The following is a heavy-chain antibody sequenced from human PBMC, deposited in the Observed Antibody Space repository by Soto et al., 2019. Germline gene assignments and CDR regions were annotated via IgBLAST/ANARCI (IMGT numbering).Heavy chain of an antibody. V-gene: IGHV3-53*01. D-gene: IGHD6-19*01. CDR3: ARDASGPFDY. CDR1: GFTVSDS. CDR2: IHSDGST. Sequence: PGGSLRLSCSVAGFTVSDSMSWVRQAPGKGLECVSFIHSDGSTHYTDSARGRFTISRDNSKNTLYLQMDRLRVDDTAVYFCARDASGPFDYWGQGTLVTVSS. J-gene: IGHJ4*02.